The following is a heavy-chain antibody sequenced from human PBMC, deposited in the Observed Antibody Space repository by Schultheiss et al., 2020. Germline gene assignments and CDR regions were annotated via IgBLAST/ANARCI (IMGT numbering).Heavy chain of an antibody. J-gene: IGHJ6*02. CDR2: IGTAGDT. V-gene: IGHV3-13*01. D-gene: IGHD6-19*01. CDR1: GFTFSSYA. CDR3: ARGSVAGTFYYYGMDV. Sequence: GGSLRLSCAASGFTFSSYAMSWVRQAPGKGLEWVSAIGTAGDTYYPGSVKGRFTISRENAKNSLYLQMNSLRAGDTAVYYCARGSVAGTFYYYGMDVWGQGTTVTVSS.